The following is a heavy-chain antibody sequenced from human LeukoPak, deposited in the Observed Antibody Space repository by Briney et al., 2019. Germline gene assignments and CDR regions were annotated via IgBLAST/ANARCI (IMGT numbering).Heavy chain of an antibody. CDR3: AYDSSGYRYFDY. J-gene: IGHJ4*02. V-gene: IGHV6-1*01. D-gene: IGHD3-22*01. CDR2: KYYRTKWYN. CDR1: GDSVSSNSAA. Sequence: SQTLSLTCAISGDSVSSNSAAWNWIRQSPSRGLEWLGRKYYRTKWYNDYAVSVKSRLTINTDTSKNQFSLQLNSVTPEDTAVYYCAYDSSGYRYFDYWGQGTLVTVSS.